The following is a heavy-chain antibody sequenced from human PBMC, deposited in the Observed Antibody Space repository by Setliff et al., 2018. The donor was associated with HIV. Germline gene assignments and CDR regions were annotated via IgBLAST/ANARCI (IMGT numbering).Heavy chain of an antibody. J-gene: IGHJ4*02. CDR1: GFTFGDYA. V-gene: IGHV3-49*04. CDR2: IRSKAYGGTT. Sequence: GGSLRLSCTASGFTFGDYAMSWVRQAPGKGLEWVGSIRSKAYGGTTEYAASVKGRFTISRDDSKSIAYLQMNSLKTEDTAVYYCTGGLIYRYSSSWYGGDYWGQGTLVTVSS. D-gene: IGHD6-13*01. CDR3: TGGLIYRYSSSWYGGDY.